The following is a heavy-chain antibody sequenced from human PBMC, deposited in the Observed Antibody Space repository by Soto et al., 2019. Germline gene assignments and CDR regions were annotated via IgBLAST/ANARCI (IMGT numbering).Heavy chain of an antibody. J-gene: IGHJ5*02. CDR2: ISAYNGNT. V-gene: IGHV1-18*01. D-gene: IGHD2-2*01. Sequence: ASVKVSCKASGYTFTSYGISWVRQAPGQGLEWMGWISAYNGNTNYAQKLQGRVTMTTDTSTSTAYMELRSLRSDDTAVYYCARDHPDIVVVPAGPWGQGTLVTSPQ. CDR3: ARDHPDIVVVPAGP. CDR1: GYTFTSYG.